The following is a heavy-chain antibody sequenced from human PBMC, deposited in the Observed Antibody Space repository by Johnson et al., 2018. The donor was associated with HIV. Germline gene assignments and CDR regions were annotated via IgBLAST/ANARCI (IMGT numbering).Heavy chain of an antibody. D-gene: IGHD1-26*01. J-gene: IGHJ3*02. CDR1: GFTFKDHY. CDR2: IKQDGSEK. V-gene: IGHV3-7*01. Sequence: MLFVESGGDLVQPGGSLRLSCVASGFTFKDHYMSWIRQAPGKGLEWVANIKQDGSEKYYVDSVKGRFTISRDNAKNSLYLQMNSLRAEDTAVYYCATFGGGSFHAFDIWGQGTMVTVSS. CDR3: ATFGGGSFHAFDI.